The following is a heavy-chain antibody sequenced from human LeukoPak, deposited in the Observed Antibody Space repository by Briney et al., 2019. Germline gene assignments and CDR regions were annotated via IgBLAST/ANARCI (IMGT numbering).Heavy chain of an antibody. CDR2: IYYSGST. CDR3: ASAWYSGSYFDN. Sequence: SETLSLTCTVSGGSISTSSYYWGWIRQPPGKRLEWIGIIYYSGSTYYNPSLKSRVTISVDTSKNQFSLKLSSVTAADTAVYYCASAWYSGSYFDNWGQGTLVTVSS. CDR1: GGSISTSSYY. V-gene: IGHV4-39*07. D-gene: IGHD1-26*01. J-gene: IGHJ4*02.